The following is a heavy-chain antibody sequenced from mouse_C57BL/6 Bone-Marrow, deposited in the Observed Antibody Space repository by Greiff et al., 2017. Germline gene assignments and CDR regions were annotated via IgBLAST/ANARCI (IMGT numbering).Heavy chain of an antibody. D-gene: IGHD3-2*02. CDR3: ARGGQLRCYWYFDV. Sequence: QVQLKQPGAELVRPGTSVKLSCKASGYTFTSYWMHWVKQRPGQGLEWIGVIDPSDSYTNYNQKFKGKATLTVDTSSSTAYMQLSSLTSEDSAVYYCARGGQLRCYWYFDVWGTGTTVTVSS. CDR1: GYTFTSYW. V-gene: IGHV1-59*01. CDR2: IDPSDSYT. J-gene: IGHJ1*03.